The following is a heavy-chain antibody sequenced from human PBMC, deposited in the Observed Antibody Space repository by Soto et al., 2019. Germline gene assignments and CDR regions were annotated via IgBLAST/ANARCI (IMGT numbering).Heavy chain of an antibody. Sequence: QVQLVQSGAEVKKPGSSVKVSCKASGGTFSSYAISWVRQAPGQGLEWMGGIIPIFGTANYAQKFQGRVTITADEXXSXAXXELSSLRSEDTAVYYCATKQDPPGVGDYYYYGMDVWGQGTTVTVSS. J-gene: IGHJ6*02. CDR2: IIPIFGTA. D-gene: IGHD1-26*01. CDR3: ATKQDPPGVGDYYYYGMDV. V-gene: IGHV1-69*12. CDR1: GGTFSSYA.